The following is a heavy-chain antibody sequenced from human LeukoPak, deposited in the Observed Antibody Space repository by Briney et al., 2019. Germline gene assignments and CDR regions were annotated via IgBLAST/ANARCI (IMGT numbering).Heavy chain of an antibody. Sequence: SETLSLTCTVSGGSISSYYWSWIRQPPGKGLEWIGYIYYSGSTNYNPSLKSRVTISVDTSKNQFSLKLSSVTAEDTAVYYCARALGPYYYYGMDVWGQGTTVTVSS. CDR2: IYYSGST. CDR1: GGSISSYY. CDR3: ARALGPYYYYGMDV. V-gene: IGHV4-59*01. J-gene: IGHJ6*02.